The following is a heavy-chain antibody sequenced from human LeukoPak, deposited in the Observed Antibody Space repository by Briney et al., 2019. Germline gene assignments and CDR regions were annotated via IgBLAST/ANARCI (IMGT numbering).Heavy chain of an antibody. D-gene: IGHD3-9*01. Sequence: ASVKVSCKASGYTFTGYYMHWVRQAPGQGLGWMGWINPNSGGTNYAQKFQGRVTMTRDTSISTAYMELSRLRSDDTAVYYCARDYDILTGYYMNGYWGQGTLVAVSS. J-gene: IGHJ4*02. CDR3: ARDYDILTGYYMNGY. CDR1: GYTFTGYY. V-gene: IGHV1-2*02. CDR2: INPNSGGT.